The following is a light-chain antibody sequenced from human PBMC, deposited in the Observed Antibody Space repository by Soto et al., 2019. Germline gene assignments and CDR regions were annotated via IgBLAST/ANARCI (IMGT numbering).Light chain of an antibody. V-gene: IGKV3-15*01. CDR2: GAS. Sequence: EIVMTQSPATLSVSPGERATLSCRASQSVSSNLAWYQQKPGQAPRLLIYGASTRATGIPARFSGSGSGTDFTLTISSLQSEDFAVYYCQQYNNWPPWWTFGQGTKVEIK. J-gene: IGKJ1*01. CDR1: QSVSSN. CDR3: QQYNNWPPWWT.